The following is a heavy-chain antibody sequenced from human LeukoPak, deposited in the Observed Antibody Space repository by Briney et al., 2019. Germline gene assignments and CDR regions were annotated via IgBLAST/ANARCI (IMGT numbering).Heavy chain of an antibody. J-gene: IGHJ4*02. CDR1: GYTFTSYG. D-gene: IGHD2-2*01. V-gene: IGHV1-18*01. Sequence: ASVTVSCKASGYTFTSYGISWVRQAPGQGLEWMGWISAYNGNTNYAQKLQGRVTMTTDTSTSTAYMELRSLRSDDTAVYYCARELGYCSSTSCSPLDYWGQGTLVTVSS. CDR3: ARELGYCSSTSCSPLDY. CDR2: ISAYNGNT.